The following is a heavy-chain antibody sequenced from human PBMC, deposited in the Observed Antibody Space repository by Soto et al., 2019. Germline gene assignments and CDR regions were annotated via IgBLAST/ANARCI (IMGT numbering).Heavy chain of an antibody. CDR2: IYYSGST. J-gene: IGHJ6*03. Sequence: SETLSLTCTVSGGSISSYYWSWIRQPPGKGLEWIGYIYYSGSTNYNPSLKSRVTISVDTSKNQFSLKLSSVTAADTAVYYCARFRSNEYYYYYYMDVRGKGTTVTVPS. D-gene: IGHD4-4*01. V-gene: IGHV4-59*01. CDR3: ARFRSNEYYYYYYMDV. CDR1: GGSISSYY.